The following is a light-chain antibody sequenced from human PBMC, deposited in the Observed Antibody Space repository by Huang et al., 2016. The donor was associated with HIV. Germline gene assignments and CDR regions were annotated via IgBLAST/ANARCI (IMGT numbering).Light chain of an antibody. CDR3: QQYGSSGT. V-gene: IGKV3-20*01. J-gene: IGKJ1*01. CDR2: GAS. Sequence: ENVLTQSPGTLSLSPGERATLSCRASQRVNDNYLAWYQQKPGQAPRLLIYGASTRATGIPDRFRGSGSGTDFTLTIIRRAPEDFAVYYCQQYGSSGTFGQGTRVDI. CDR1: QRVNDNY.